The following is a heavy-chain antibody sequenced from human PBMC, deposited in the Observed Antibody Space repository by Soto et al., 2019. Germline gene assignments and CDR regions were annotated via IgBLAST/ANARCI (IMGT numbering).Heavy chain of an antibody. D-gene: IGHD3-10*01. CDR2: IDPSDSYT. V-gene: IGHV5-10-1*01. J-gene: IGHJ5*02. Sequence: GESLKISCHGSGYSFSTYWISWVRQMPGKGLEWIGRIDPSDSYTNYIPSFKLHVTISADKSIRTVYLQWSSLQDSATGLYYWVSYGGLDPWGQGTLVTVSS. CDR1: GYSFSTYW. CDR3: VSYGGLDP.